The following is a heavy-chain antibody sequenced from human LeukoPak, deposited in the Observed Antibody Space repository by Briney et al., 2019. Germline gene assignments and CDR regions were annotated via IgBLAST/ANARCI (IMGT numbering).Heavy chain of an antibody. CDR3: AKDGDTYGQFGY. D-gene: IGHD4-17*01. V-gene: IGHV3-23*01. CDR2: ISGGGGNT. J-gene: IGHJ4*02. Sequence: GGSLRLSCAASGFTFSTYAMSWVRQAPGKGLEWVSTISGGGGNTYYADSVKGRFTISRDNSKSTLYLQMNSLRAEDTAVYYCAKDGDTYGQFGYWGQGTLVTVSS. CDR1: GFTFSTYA.